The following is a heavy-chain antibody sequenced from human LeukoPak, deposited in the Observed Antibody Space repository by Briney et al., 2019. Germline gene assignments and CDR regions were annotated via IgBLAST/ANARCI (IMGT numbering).Heavy chain of an antibody. CDR1: GGSISSYY. D-gene: IGHD1-7*01. J-gene: IGHJ6*03. Sequence: PSETLSLTCTVSGGSISSYYWSWIRQPPGKGLEWIGYIYYTGRTNYNPSLKSRVTISVDTSKNQFSLKLNSVTAADTAVYYCARLQLRAYYMDVWGKGTTVTVSS. CDR3: ARLQLRAYYMDV. V-gene: IGHV4-59*01. CDR2: IYYTGRT.